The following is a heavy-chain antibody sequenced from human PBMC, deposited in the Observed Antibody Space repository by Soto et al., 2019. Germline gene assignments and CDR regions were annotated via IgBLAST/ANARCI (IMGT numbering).Heavy chain of an antibody. CDR2: INPNSGGT. CDR1: GYTFTGYY. D-gene: IGHD2-2*01. CDR3: ARDADIVVVPAAHLPGGY. V-gene: IGHV1-2*02. J-gene: IGHJ4*02. Sequence: ASVEVSCKASGYTFTGYYMHWVRQAPGQGLEWMGWINPNSGGTNYAQKFQGRVTMTRDTSISTAYMELSRLRSDDTAVYYCARDADIVVVPAAHLPGGYWGQGTLVTVSS.